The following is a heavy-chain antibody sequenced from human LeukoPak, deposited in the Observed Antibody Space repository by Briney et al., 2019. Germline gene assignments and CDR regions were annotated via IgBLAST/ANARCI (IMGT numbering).Heavy chain of an antibody. V-gene: IGHV4-59*08. CDR3: ARRSIARGKVDVIVFDY. J-gene: IGHJ4*02. Sequence: SETLSLTCTVSGGSMNDYYWSWFRQPPGKGLEWIGYIYYSGGTNSNPSLKSRVTMSVDTSKNQFSLKVRSVTAADTSVYYCARRSIARGKVDVIVFDYWGQGALVTVSS. CDR1: GGSMNDYY. D-gene: IGHD2-21*01. CDR2: IYYSGGT.